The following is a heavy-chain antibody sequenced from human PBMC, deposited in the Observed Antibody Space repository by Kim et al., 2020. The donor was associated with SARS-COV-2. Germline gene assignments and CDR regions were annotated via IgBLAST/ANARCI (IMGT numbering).Heavy chain of an antibody. D-gene: IGHD2-21*02. Sequence: QKLQGRVTMTTDTSTSTAYMELRSLRSDDTAVYYCAREMMYCGGDCYEDYWGQGTLVTVSS. V-gene: IGHV1-18*01. CDR3: AREMMYCGGDCYEDY. J-gene: IGHJ4*02.